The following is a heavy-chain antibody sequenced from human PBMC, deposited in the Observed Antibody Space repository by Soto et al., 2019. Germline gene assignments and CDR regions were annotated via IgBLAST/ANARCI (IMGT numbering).Heavy chain of an antibody. J-gene: IGHJ2*01. V-gene: IGHV3-30*18. Sequence: QVQLVESGGGVVQPGRSLRLSCAASGFTFSSYGMHWVRQAPGKGLEWVAVISYDGSNKYYADSVKGRFTISRDNSKNTLYRQRSSRRAEDTAVYYCAKGRGIGVAVAVPEIWYFELWGRGTLVTVSS. CDR3: AKGRGIGVAVAVPEIWYFEL. CDR2: ISYDGSNK. CDR1: GFTFSSYG. D-gene: IGHD6-19*01.